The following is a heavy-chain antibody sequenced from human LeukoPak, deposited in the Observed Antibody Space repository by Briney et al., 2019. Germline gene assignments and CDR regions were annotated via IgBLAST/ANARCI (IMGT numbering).Heavy chain of an antibody. Sequence: RSGGSLRLSCAASGFTFSNYAMIWVRQAPGKGLEWVSGISRSGGNTYYADSVKGRFTISRDNSKNTLYLQMNSPRAEDTAVYYGAKINSYEDYWGQGTVGTVSS. D-gene: IGHD3-22*01. J-gene: IGHJ4*02. V-gene: IGHV3-23*01. CDR2: ISRSGGNT. CDR3: AKINSYEDY. CDR1: GFTFSNYA.